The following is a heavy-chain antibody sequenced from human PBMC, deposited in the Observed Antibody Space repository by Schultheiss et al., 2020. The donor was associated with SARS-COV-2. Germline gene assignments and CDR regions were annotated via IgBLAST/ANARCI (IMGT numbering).Heavy chain of an antibody. J-gene: IGHJ4*02. CDR2: IYPDDSDA. CDR3: ASYSSSWYQSPFDY. Sequence: GGSLRLSCKGSGYSFTSYWIGWVRQMPGKGLEWMGIIYPDDSDARYSPSFQGQVTISADKSISTAYLQWSSLKASDTAMYYCASYSSSWYQSPFDYWGQGTLVTVSS. CDR1: GYSFTSYW. V-gene: IGHV5-51*01. D-gene: IGHD6-13*01.